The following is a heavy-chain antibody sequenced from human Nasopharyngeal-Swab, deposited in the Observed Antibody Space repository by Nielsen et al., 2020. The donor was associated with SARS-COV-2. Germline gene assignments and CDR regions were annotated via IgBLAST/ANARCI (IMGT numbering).Heavy chain of an antibody. CDR2: VRSQGNNYAT. D-gene: IGHD2-15*01. V-gene: IGHV3-73*01. CDR1: GFTFSDSA. CDR3: TRCGGGCYSRRDY. J-gene: IGHJ4*02. Sequence: GESLKISCAASGFTFSDSAIHWVRQASGKGLEWVGRVRSQGNNYATAYSASVKGRFIIFRDDPTNTAYLQMNSLKTEDTAMYYCTRCGGGCYSRRDYWGQGTLVTVSS.